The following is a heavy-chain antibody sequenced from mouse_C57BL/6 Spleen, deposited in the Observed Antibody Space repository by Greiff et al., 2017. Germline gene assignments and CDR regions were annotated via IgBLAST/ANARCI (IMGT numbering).Heavy chain of an antibody. CDR2: ISDGGSYT. CDR1: GFTFSSYA. V-gene: IGHV5-4*01. D-gene: IGHD2-4*01. J-gene: IGHJ4*01. CDR3: ARDDDYDGDYYAMDY. Sequence: EVQLVESGGGLVKPGGSLKLSCAASGFTFSSYAMSWVRQTPEKRLEWVATISDGGSYTYYPDNVKGRFTISRDNAKNNLYLQMSHLKSEDTAMYYCARDDDYDGDYYAMDYWGQGTSVTVSS.